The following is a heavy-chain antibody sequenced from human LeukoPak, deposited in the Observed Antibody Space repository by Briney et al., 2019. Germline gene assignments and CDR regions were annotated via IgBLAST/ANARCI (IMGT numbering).Heavy chain of an antibody. V-gene: IGHV1-8*03. CDR1: GSTLTSYD. CDR3: ARGRDGYNFGYFDL. CDR2: MTPNSAYT. J-gene: IGHJ2*01. Sequence: ASVKVSCKSSGSTLTSYDINWVRQATGQGLEWMGWMTPNSAYTGYAQKFQGRVTITRNTSITTAYMELSSLRFEDTAVYYCARGRDGYNFGYFDLWGRGTLVTVSS. D-gene: IGHD5-24*01.